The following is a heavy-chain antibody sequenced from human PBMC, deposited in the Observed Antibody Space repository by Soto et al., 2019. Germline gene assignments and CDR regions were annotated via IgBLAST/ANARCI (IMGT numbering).Heavy chain of an antibody. CDR2: ISNDGSST. D-gene: IGHD3-10*01. CDR3: TRSDYYASGSYIYYYGMDV. V-gene: IGHV3-74*01. Sequence: EVQLVESGGGLVQPGGSLRLSCAASGFTFSSYWMHWVRQAPGKGLVWVSRISNDGSSTSYADSVKGRFTISRDNAKNTLYLQMNSLRAEDTAVYYCTRSDYYASGSYIYYYGMDVWGQGTTVTVSS. J-gene: IGHJ6*02. CDR1: GFTFSSYW.